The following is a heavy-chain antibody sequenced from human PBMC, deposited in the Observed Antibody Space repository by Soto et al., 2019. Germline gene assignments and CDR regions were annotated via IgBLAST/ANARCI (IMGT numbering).Heavy chain of an antibody. CDR3: AKSRDAYNFYFYYGMDV. J-gene: IGHJ6*02. CDR2: ILYDGSNK. D-gene: IGHD1-1*01. Sequence: SLRLSCAASGFTFSNYGMHWVRQTPGKGLEWVALILYDGSNKYYADSVKGRFTISRDNSKNTLYLQVSSLRAEDTAVYYCAKSRDAYNFYFYYGMDVWGQGISVTVSS. CDR1: GFTFSNYG. V-gene: IGHV3-30*18.